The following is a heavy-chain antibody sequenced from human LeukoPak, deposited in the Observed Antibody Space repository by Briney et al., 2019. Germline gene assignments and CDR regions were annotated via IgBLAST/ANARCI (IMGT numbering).Heavy chain of an antibody. CDR3: AREDRIAAEGDAFDS. D-gene: IGHD6-13*01. CDR1: GFTFSRHD. Sequence: GESLRLSCATSGFTFSRHDMHWVRQATGKGLEWVSAIDTVGGTYYPGSLKGRFTISRDNAKSSLFLQMNSLRAEDTAVYYCAREDRIAAEGDAFDSWGQGTMVTVSS. J-gene: IGHJ3*02. V-gene: IGHV3-13*01. CDR2: IDTVGGT.